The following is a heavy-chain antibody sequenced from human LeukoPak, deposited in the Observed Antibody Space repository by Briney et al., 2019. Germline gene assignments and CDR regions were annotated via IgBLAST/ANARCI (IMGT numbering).Heavy chain of an antibody. V-gene: IGHV4-39*07. D-gene: IGHD3-10*01. CDR3: ARESIKGSGSYLFDY. CDR1: GGSISSSNYY. Sequence: PSETLSLTCTVSGGSISSSNYYWGWIRQPPGKGLEWIGSIYYSGSTYYNPSLKSRVTISVDTSKNQFSLKLSSVTAADTAVYYCARESIKGSGSYLFDYWGQGTLVTVSS. CDR2: IYYSGST. J-gene: IGHJ4*02.